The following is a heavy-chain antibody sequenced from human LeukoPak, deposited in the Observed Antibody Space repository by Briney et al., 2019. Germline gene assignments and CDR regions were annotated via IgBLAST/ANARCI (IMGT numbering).Heavy chain of an antibody. V-gene: IGHV1-69*05. CDR1: GGTFSSYA. CDR2: IIPIFGTA. CDR3: ARGPAVAGRTRYSYMDV. J-gene: IGHJ6*03. D-gene: IGHD6-19*01. Sequence: SVKVSCKASGGTFSSYAISWVRQAPGQGLEWMGGIIPIFGTANYAQKFQGRVTITTDESTSTAYMELSSPRSEDTAVYYCARGPAVAGRTRYSYMDVWGKGTTVTVSS.